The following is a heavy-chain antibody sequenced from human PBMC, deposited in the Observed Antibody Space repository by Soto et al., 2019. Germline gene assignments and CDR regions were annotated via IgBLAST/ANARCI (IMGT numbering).Heavy chain of an antibody. V-gene: IGHV1-8*01. Sequence: ASVKVSFKASGYSFTRLDINWLRQTAGQGLEWMGWMQPSTGRTGYAQKFQGRVTMTRDTSINTAYMELTTLTSDDTAFYYCARGVSAGVDYWGQGTLVTVSS. CDR2: MQPSTGRT. CDR3: ARGVSAGVDY. CDR1: GYSFTRLD. D-gene: IGHD1-26*01. J-gene: IGHJ4*02.